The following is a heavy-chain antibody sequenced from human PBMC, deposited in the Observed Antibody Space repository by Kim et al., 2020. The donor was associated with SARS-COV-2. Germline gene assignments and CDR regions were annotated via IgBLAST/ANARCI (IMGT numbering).Heavy chain of an antibody. V-gene: IGHV3-23*05. J-gene: IGHJ3*02. Sequence: GGSLRLSCAASGFTFNSYVMRWVRQAPGKGLEWVSAIWRGGSTKYYADSVNGRFTISRDRSNNTLYLQMNSLRAEDTAVYYCAKDRHAIFGDAFDIWGQGTMVTVSS. CDR3: AKDRHAIFGDAFDI. D-gene: IGHD3-3*01. CDR2: IWRGGSTK. CDR1: GFTFNSYV.